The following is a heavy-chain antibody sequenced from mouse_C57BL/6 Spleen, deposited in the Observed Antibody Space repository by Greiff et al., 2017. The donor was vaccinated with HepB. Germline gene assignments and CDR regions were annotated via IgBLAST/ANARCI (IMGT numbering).Heavy chain of an antibody. V-gene: IGHV2-9-1*01. J-gene: IGHJ4*01. Sequence: VQRVESGPGLVAPSQSLSITCTVSGFSLTSYAISWVRQPPGKGLEWLGVIWTGGGTNYNSALKSRLSISKDNSKSQVFLKMNSLQTDDTARYYCARNYYYGSRTDAMDYWGQGTSVTVSS. CDR1: GFSLTSYA. CDR3: ARNYYYGSRTDAMDY. CDR2: IWTGGGT. D-gene: IGHD1-1*01.